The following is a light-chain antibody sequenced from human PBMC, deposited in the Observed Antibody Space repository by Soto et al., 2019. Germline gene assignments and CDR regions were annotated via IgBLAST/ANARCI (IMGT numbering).Light chain of an antibody. CDR1: QSVSSTF. CDR3: RHYSNSQWT. V-gene: IGKV3-20*01. CDR2: AAS. Sequence: EIVLTQSPGTLSLSPGERATLSCRPSQSVSSTFVDWYQQKPGQPPRLLIYAASSRAIGIPDRFSGGASATDFTLTISRLEPEDFAVYYCRHYSNSQWTFGQGTKVEIK. J-gene: IGKJ1*01.